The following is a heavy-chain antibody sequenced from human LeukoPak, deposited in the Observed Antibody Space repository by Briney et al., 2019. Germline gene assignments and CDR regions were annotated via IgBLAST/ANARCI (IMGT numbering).Heavy chain of an antibody. J-gene: IGHJ5*02. CDR1: RYTLTELS. V-gene: IGHV1-24*01. D-gene: IGHD2-2*01. CDR3: ATLGYCSSTSCYGWFDP. Sequence: PSVKVSCKVSRYTLTELSMHWVRQAPGKGLEWMGGFDPEDGETIYAQKFQGRVTMTEDTSTDTAYMELSSLRSEDTAVYYCATLGYCSSTSCYGWFDPWGQGTLVTVSS. CDR2: FDPEDGET.